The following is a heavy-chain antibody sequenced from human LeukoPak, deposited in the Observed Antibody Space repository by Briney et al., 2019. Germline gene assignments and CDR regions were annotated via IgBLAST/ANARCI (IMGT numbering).Heavy chain of an antibody. CDR2: IYYSGSA. Sequence: SETLSLTCTVSGGSISTYYWTWIRQPPGKGLEWIGYIYYSGSANYNPSLQSRVTISVDMSKNQFSLKLRYVTAADTAVYYCARLDYGDYFDYWGQGTLVTVSS. CDR3: ARLDYGDYFDY. V-gene: IGHV4-59*01. CDR1: GGSISTYY. D-gene: IGHD4-17*01. J-gene: IGHJ4*02.